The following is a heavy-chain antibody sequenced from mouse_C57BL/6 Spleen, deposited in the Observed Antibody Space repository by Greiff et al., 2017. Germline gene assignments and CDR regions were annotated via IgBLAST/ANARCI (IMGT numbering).Heavy chain of an antibody. CDR2: IHPNSGST. D-gene: IGHD2-4*01. V-gene: IGHV1-64*01. Sequence: QVQLKQPGAELVKPGASVKLSCKASGYTFTSYWMHWVKQRPGQGLEWIGMIHPNSGSTNYNEKFKSKATLTVDKSSSTAYMQLSSLTSEDSAVYYCASFDYDGPPWFAYWGQGTLVTVSA. CDR3: ASFDYDGPPWFAY. CDR1: GYTFTSYW. J-gene: IGHJ3*01.